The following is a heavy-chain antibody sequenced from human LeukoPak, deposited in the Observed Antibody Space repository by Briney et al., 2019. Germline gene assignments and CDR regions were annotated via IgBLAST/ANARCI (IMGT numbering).Heavy chain of an antibody. CDR1: GGSISSYY. D-gene: IGHD4-11*01. V-gene: IGHV4-59*01. Sequence: SETLSLTCTVSGGSISSYYWSWIRQPPGKGLGWIGYIYYSGSTNYNPSLKSRVTISVVTTKNQFSLKLSSVTAADTAVYYCARYDYSPAYFDLWGRGTLVTVSS. CDR3: ARYDYSPAYFDL. CDR2: IYYSGST. J-gene: IGHJ2*01.